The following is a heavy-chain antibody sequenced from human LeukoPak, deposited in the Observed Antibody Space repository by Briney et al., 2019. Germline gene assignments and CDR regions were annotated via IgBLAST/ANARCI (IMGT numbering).Heavy chain of an antibody. CDR3: ARDDYGDEYYFDY. V-gene: IGHV4-59*12. CDR2: IYYSGST. CDR1: GGSISSYY. J-gene: IGHJ4*02. Sequence: SETLSLTCTVSGGSISSYYWSWIRQPPGKGLEWIGYIYYSGSTNYNPSLKSRVTISVDTSKNQFSLKLSSVTAADTAVYYCARDDYGDEYYFDYWGQGTLVTVSS. D-gene: IGHD4-17*01.